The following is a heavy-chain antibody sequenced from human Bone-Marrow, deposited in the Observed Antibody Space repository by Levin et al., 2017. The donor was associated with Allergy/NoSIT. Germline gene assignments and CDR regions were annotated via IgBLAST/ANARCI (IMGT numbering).Heavy chain of an antibody. V-gene: IGHV4-61*01. CDR1: GASIGSDSLY. CDR3: AKLHEASNSAFDN. D-gene: IGHD4-11*01. CDR2: VYYTGFT. Sequence: SQTLSLTCTVSGASIGSDSLYWSWVRQPPGGRLEWIGYVYYTGFTNYNPSLETRVTLSVVPSKNQVSLELRSVTDGDTAVYYCAKLHEASNSAFDNWGQGTMVTVSS. J-gene: IGHJ3*01.